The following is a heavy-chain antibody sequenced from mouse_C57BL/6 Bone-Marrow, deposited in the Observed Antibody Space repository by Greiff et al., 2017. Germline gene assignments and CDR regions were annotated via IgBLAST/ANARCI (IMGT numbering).Heavy chain of an antibody. J-gene: IGHJ1*03. V-gene: IGHV1-50*01. D-gene: IGHD1-1*01. CDR3: AREGITTVVAPLDCDV. Sequence: QVQLQQYGAEHVKPGASVKLSCKASGSNFTSYWTQWVKKRPGQGLEWIGEIDPSDSYTNYNQKFKGKATLTVDTSASTAYMQLSSLTSEDSAVYYCAREGITTVVAPLDCDVWGTGTTVTVSS. CDR2: IDPSDSYT. CDR1: GSNFTSYW.